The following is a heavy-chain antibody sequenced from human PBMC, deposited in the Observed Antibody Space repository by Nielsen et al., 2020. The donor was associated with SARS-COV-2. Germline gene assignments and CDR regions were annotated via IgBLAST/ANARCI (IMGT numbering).Heavy chain of an antibody. D-gene: IGHD6-13*01. V-gene: IGHV3-13*04. J-gene: IGHJ6*02. CDR2: IGTAGDT. CDR3: ARGTQQLVRFYYYYGMDV. Sequence: GGSLRLSCAASEFTFSSYDLHGVRQATGKGLEWVSAIGTAGDTYYPASVKGRFTLSRENAKNSLYLKMNTLRSGDTAVYYCARGTQQLVRFYYYYGMDVWGQGTTVTVSS. CDR1: EFTFSSYD.